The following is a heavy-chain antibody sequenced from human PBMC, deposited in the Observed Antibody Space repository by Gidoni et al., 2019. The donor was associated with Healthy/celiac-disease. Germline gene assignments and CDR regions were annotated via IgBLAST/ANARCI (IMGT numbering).Heavy chain of an antibody. J-gene: IGHJ4*02. CDR1: GFTFSSYG. CDR2: IWYDGSNK. D-gene: IGHD3-3*01. V-gene: IGHV3-33*01. CDR3: ARDQVRFLEWPDFGPVDY. Sequence: QVQLVESGGGVVQPGRSLRLSCAASGFTFSSYGMHWVRQAPGKGLEWVAVIWYDGSNKYYADSVKVRFTISRDNSKNTLYLQMNSLRAEDTAVYYCARDQVRFLEWPDFGPVDYWGQGTLVTVSS.